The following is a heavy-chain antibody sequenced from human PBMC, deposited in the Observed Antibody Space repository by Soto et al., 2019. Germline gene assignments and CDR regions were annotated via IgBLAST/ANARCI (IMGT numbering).Heavy chain of an antibody. D-gene: IGHD3-22*01. V-gene: IGHV3-23*01. CDR2: IIGSGGST. CDR3: AKDRNYYDSSGYDY. Sequence: GGSLRLSCAASGFTFSSYAMSWVRQAPGKGLEWVSAIIGSGGSTYYADSVKGRFSVSRDNSKNTLYLQMNSLRAEDTAVYYCAKDRNYYDSSGYDYWGQVTLVTVSS. J-gene: IGHJ4*02. CDR1: GFTFSSYA.